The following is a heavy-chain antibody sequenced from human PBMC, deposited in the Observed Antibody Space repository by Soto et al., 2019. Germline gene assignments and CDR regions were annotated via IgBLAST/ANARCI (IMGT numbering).Heavy chain of an antibody. V-gene: IGHV3-23*01. J-gene: IGHJ4*02. D-gene: IGHD3-16*01. CDR3: ARDYSYACDY. Sequence: PGGSLRLSCAVSGFTFSSFAMSWVRQAPGKGLEWVSVISSSGGTTYYADSVKGRFTISRDNSKNTLYLQMNSLRVEGTAVYYCARDYSYACDYWGQGTLVTVSS. CDR2: ISSSGGTT. CDR1: GFTFSSFA.